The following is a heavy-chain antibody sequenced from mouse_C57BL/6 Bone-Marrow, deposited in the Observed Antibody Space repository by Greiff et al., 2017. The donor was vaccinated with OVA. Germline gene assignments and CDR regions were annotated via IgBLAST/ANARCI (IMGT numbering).Heavy chain of an antibody. CDR1: GYTFTSYG. Sequence: VQLQQSGAELARPGASVKLSCTASGYTFTSYGISWVKQRTGQGLEWIGEIYPRSGNTYYNEKFKGKVTLTGDKSSSTAYMKIRSLTSEDSAVYYCASKFITTVVDDYYAMDYWGQGTSVTVSS. CDR2: IYPRSGNT. V-gene: IGHV1-81*01. CDR3: ASKFITTVVDDYYAMDY. D-gene: IGHD1-1*01. J-gene: IGHJ4*01.